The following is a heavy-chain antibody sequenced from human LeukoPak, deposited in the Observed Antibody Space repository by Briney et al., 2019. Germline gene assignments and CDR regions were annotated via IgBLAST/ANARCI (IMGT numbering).Heavy chain of an antibody. Sequence: GGSLRLSCAASGFTFSSYSMNWVRQAPGKWLEWVSSISSSSSYIYYADSVKGRFTISRDNAKNSLYLQMNSLRAEDTAVYYCARDPGYGDYGKRYFDYWGQGTLVTVSS. CDR3: ARDPGYGDYGKRYFDY. J-gene: IGHJ4*02. CDR2: ISSSSSYI. V-gene: IGHV3-21*01. D-gene: IGHD4-17*01. CDR1: GFTFSSYS.